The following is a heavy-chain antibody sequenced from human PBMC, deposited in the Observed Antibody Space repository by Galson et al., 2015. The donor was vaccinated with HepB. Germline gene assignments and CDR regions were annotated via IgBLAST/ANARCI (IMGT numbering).Heavy chain of an antibody. CDR3: ASRIAMAGTPIDY. CDR1: GFTFSSYA. Sequence: SLRLSCAASGFTFSSYAMSWVRQAPGKGLEWVSAISGSGGSTYYADSVKGRFTISRDKSKNTLYLQMNSLRAEDTAVYYCASRIAMAGTPIDYWGQGTVVTVSS. V-gene: IGHV3-23*01. D-gene: IGHD6-19*01. CDR2: ISGSGGST. J-gene: IGHJ4*02.